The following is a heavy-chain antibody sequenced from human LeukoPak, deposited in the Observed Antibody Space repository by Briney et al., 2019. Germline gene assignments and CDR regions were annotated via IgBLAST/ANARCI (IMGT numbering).Heavy chain of an antibody. CDR1: GGSISSGSYY. CDR2: MYAGGGA. Sequence: PSQTLSLTCTVSGGSISSGSYYWSWIRQPAGKGLEWIGRMYAGGGATYKPSLKSRVTMSLDTSKNQFSLRLISVTAADTAVYFCARVLRSYLNVFDVWGQGTMVTVSS. CDR3: ARVLRSYLNVFDV. J-gene: IGHJ3*01. V-gene: IGHV4-61*02. D-gene: IGHD3-3*01.